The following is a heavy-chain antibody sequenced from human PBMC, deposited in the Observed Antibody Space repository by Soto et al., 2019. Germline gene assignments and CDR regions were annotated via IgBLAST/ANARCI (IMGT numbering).Heavy chain of an antibody. CDR3: ARHPSSSYCSSTSCNHDAFDI. CDR1: GGSISSSSYY. D-gene: IGHD2-2*01. Sequence: PSEILSLTCTVSGGSISSSSYYWGWIRQPPGKGLEWIGSIYYSGSTYYNPSLKSRVTISVDTSKNQFSLKLSSVTAADTAVYYCARHPSSSYCSSTSCNHDAFDIWGQGTMVTVSS. CDR2: IYYSGST. V-gene: IGHV4-39*01. J-gene: IGHJ3*02.